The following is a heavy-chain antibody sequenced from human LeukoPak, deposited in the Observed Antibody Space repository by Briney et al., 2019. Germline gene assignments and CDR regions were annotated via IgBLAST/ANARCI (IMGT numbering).Heavy chain of an antibody. CDR3: ARGGIPYYYGMDV. CDR1: GFTVSSNY. J-gene: IGHJ6*02. V-gene: IGHV3-53*01. D-gene: IGHD2-21*01. Sequence: GGSLRLSCAVSGFTVSSNYMSWVRQAPGKGLEWVSVIYSGGDTYYADSVKGRFTISRDNSKNTLYLQMNSLRAEDTAVYYCARGGIPYYYGMDVWGQGTTVTVSS. CDR2: IYSGGDT.